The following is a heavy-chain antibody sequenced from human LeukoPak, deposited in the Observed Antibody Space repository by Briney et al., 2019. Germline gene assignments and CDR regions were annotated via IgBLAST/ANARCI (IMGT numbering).Heavy chain of an antibody. D-gene: IGHD3-10*01. V-gene: IGHV4-39*07. CDR3: ARGRVLLWFGELSPLVPRDGMDV. Sequence: PSETLSLTCIVSGGSISSSIYYWAWVRQPPGKGLEWIGTVFYNGATQYSPSLRSRVTISIDTSTNQFSLKLSSVTAADTAVFYCARGRVLLWFGELSPLVPRDGMDVWGQGTTVTVSS. J-gene: IGHJ6*02. CDR2: VFYNGAT. CDR1: GGSISSSIYY.